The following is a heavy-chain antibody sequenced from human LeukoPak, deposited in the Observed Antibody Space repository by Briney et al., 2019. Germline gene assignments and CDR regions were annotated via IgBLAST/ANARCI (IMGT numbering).Heavy chain of an antibody. CDR3: VRDLILVWTPGDDFDH. CDR1: GFTFSNYC. J-gene: IGHJ4*02. CDR2: INERATII. V-gene: IGHV3-74*01. D-gene: IGHD3-16*01. Sequence: GGSLRLSCAASGFTFSNYCMHWVRQAPGKGLEWVSRINERATIISYADSVKGRFTISRENARNTLYLQMNSLTAEDTAVYYCVRDLILVWTPGDDFDHWGQGTLVTVSS.